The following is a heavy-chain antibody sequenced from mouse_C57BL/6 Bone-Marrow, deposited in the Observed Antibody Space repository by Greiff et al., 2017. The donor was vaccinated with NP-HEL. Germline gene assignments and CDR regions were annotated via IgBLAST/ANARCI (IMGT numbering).Heavy chain of an antibody. V-gene: IGHV5-6*02. CDR2: ISSGGSYT. Sequence: DVKLVESGGDLVKPGGSLKLSCAASGFTFSSYGMSWVRQTPDKRLEWVATISSGGSYTYYPDSVKGRFTISRDNAKNTLYLQMSSRKSEDTAMYYCARQIYFDYWGQGTTLTVSS. J-gene: IGHJ2*01. D-gene: IGHD1-1*01. CDR1: GFTFSSYG. CDR3: ARQIYFDY.